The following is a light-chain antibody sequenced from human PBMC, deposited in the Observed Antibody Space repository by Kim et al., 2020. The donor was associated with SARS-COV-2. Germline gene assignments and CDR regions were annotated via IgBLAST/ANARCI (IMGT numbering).Light chain of an antibody. Sequence: DIQMTQSPSTLSASVGDRVIITCRASQSVNTWLAWYQQKPGKAPKLLIYDATTLQTGVPSRFSGSGSGTEFTLTINSLQPEDFATYYCQQYNSWHTFGQGTNWRSN. J-gene: IGKJ2*01. CDR1: QSVNTW. CDR3: QQYNSWHT. CDR2: DAT. V-gene: IGKV1-5*01.